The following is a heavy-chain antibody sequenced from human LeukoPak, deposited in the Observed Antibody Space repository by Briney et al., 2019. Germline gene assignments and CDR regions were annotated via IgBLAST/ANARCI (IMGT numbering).Heavy chain of an antibody. CDR1: GFTVGSNY. D-gene: IGHD2-15*01. Sequence: GSLRLSCAASGFTVGSNYMSWVRQAPGKGLEWVSGIYSGGSTYYADSVKGRFTISRDNSKNTLYLQMNSLRAEDTAVYYCASDRCGGSCYDYWGLGTLVTVSS. CDR3: ASDRCGGSCYDY. J-gene: IGHJ4*02. V-gene: IGHV3-53*01. CDR2: IYSGGST.